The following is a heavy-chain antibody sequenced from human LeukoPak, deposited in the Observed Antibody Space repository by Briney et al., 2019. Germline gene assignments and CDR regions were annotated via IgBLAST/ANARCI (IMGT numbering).Heavy chain of an antibody. J-gene: IGHJ5*02. CDR2: ISSSSSYI. V-gene: IGHV3-21*01. CDR3: ARRAAAGTRFDP. CDR1: GFTFGSYS. D-gene: IGHD6-13*01. Sequence: GGSLRLSCAASGFTFGSYSMNWVRQAPGKGLEWVSSISSSSSYIYYADSVKGRFTISRDNAKNSLYLQMNSLRAEDTAVYYCARRAAAGTRFDPWGQGTLVTVSS.